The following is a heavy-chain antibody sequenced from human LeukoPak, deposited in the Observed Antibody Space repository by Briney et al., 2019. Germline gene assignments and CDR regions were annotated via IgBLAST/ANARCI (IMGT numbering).Heavy chain of an antibody. V-gene: IGHV4-31*03. CDR3: AREVADYDSSGYYSSGDWFDP. CDR2: IYYSGST. D-gene: IGHD3-22*01. CDR1: GGSISSGGYY. Sequence: SETLSLTCTVSGGSISSGGYYWSWIRQHPGKGLEWIVYIYYSGSTYYNPSLKSRVTISVDTSKNQFSLKLSSVTAADTAVYYCAREVADYDSSGYYSSGDWFDPWGQGTLVTVSS. J-gene: IGHJ5*02.